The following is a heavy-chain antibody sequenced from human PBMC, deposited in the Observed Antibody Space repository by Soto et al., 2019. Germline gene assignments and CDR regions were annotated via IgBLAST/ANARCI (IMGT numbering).Heavy chain of an antibody. CDR2: IGSSTSTI. Sequence: GGSLRLSCAASGFTFSNYSMNWVRQAPGKGLEWVSYIGSSTSTIYYADSVKGRFTISRDNAKDSLYLQMNSLRDEDTAVYYCARDTPRYFDWLLSPGGAFDIWGQGTMVTVSS. D-gene: IGHD3-9*01. V-gene: IGHV3-48*02. CDR3: ARDTPRYFDWLLSPGGAFDI. J-gene: IGHJ3*02. CDR1: GFTFSNYS.